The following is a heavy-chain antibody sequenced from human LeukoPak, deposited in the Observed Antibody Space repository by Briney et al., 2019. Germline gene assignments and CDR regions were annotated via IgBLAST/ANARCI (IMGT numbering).Heavy chain of an antibody. Sequence: GGSLRLSCEASGFTFSTYGINWVRQAPGRGLEWISYISGSGTSIYHANSVKGRFTISRDNAKNSVYLQMNSLRAEDTAVYYCARETYYGSGSYSDFALDYWGQGTLVTVSS. CDR3: ARETYYGSGSYSDFALDY. V-gene: IGHV3-48*04. CDR2: ISGSGTSI. D-gene: IGHD3-10*01. J-gene: IGHJ4*02. CDR1: GFTFSTYG.